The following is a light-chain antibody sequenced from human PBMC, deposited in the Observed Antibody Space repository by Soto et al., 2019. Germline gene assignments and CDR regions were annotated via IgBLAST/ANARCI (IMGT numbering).Light chain of an antibody. CDR2: DVS. V-gene: IGLV2-14*03. Sequence: VLTQAASVSVFPGQSISISCTSTSSDVGGYNYVSWYQHHPGKAPKLMIYDVSNRPSGVSNRFSGSKSGNTASLSISGLQPEDEADYYCSSYRTSNTRQIVCGTGTKVTVL. CDR3: SSYRTSNTRQIV. CDR1: SSDVGGYNY. J-gene: IGLJ1*01.